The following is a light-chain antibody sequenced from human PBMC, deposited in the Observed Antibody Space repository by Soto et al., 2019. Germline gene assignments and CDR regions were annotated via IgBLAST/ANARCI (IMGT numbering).Light chain of an antibody. CDR1: QSINPN. J-gene: IGKJ1*01. CDR3: QEYNTWPWT. V-gene: IGKV3-15*01. Sequence: ETVMTQSPATLSVSPGERATFSFRASQSINPNLAWYQQKLVHAPRVLIYGASTRATGIPARFTGSGSGTEFILTITSLQSEDSAVYYCQEYNTWPWTFGQGTKVDIK. CDR2: GAS.